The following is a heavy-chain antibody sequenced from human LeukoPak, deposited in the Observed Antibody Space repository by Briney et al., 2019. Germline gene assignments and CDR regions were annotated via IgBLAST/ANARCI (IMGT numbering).Heavy chain of an antibody. Sequence: SETLSLTCTVSGGSISSYYWSWIRQPPGKGLEWIGYIYYSGSTNYNPSPKSRVTISVDTSKNQFSLKLSSVTAADTAVYYCARSSSAGRRWFDPWGQGTLVTVSS. V-gene: IGHV4-59*01. J-gene: IGHJ5*02. CDR3: ARSSSAGRRWFDP. CDR2: IYYSGST. CDR1: GGSISSYY. D-gene: IGHD6-19*01.